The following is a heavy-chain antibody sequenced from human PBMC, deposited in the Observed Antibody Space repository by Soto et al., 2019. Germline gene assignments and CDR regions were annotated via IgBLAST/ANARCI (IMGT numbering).Heavy chain of an antibody. V-gene: IGHV1-18*01. CDR2: ISAYNGNT. Sequence: GASVKVSCKASGYTFTSYGISWVRQAPGQGLEWMGWISAYNGNTNYAQKLQGRVTMTTDTSTSTAYMELRSLRSDDTAVYYCARDHPDDYGDYAFDYWGQGTLVTVSS. CDR3: ARDHPDDYGDYAFDY. J-gene: IGHJ4*02. D-gene: IGHD4-17*01. CDR1: GYTFTSYG.